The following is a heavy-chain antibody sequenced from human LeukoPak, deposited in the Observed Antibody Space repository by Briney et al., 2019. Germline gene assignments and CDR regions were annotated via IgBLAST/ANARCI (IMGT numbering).Heavy chain of an antibody. V-gene: IGHV3-30-3*01. CDR2: ISYDGSNK. J-gene: IGHJ6*02. CDR1: GFTFSSYA. CDR3: ARTHYGGNSYYYYYGMDV. D-gene: IGHD4-23*01. Sequence: GRSLRLSCAASGFTFSSYAMHWVRQAPGKGLEWVAVISYDGSNKYYADSVKGRFTISRDNSKNTLYLQMNSLRAEDTAMYCCARTHYGGNSYYYYYGMDVWAKGPRSPSP.